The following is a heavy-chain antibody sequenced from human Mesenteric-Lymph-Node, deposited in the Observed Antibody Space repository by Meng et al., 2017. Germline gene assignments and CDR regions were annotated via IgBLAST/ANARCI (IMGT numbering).Heavy chain of an antibody. V-gene: IGHV4-4*03. CDR3: ASSDYYRSDY. Sequence: SAPAVFKLPVTLSLPGAGSVGSISRSDWCSWVRQPPGKWLEWIGETSHSVSTNYSPSLKSRVTISLDKSKNQLSLKLTAVTAADTAVYYCASSDYYRSDYWGQGTLVTVSS. J-gene: IGHJ4*02. D-gene: IGHD3-22*01. CDR1: VGSISRSDW. CDR2: TSHSVST.